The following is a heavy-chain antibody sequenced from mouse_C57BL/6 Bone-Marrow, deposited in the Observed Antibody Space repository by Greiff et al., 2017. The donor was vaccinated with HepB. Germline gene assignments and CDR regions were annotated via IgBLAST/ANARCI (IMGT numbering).Heavy chain of an antibody. Sequence: QVQLKQSGAELVRPGTSVKMSCKASGYTFTNYWIGWAKQRPGHGLEWIGGIYPGGGYTNYNEKFKGKATLTADKSSSTGYMQFSSLTSEDSAIYYCARGYYYGWAYWGQGTLVTVSA. J-gene: IGHJ3*01. CDR3: ARGYYYGWAY. CDR1: GYTFTNYW. V-gene: IGHV1-63*01. CDR2: IYPGGGYT. D-gene: IGHD1-1*01.